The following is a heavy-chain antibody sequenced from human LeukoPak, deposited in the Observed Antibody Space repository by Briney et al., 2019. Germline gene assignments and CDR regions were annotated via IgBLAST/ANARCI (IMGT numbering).Heavy chain of an antibody. V-gene: IGHV4-59*01. D-gene: IGHD2-2*01. J-gene: IGHJ5*02. CDR3: ARQAVPAAKKNWFDP. Sequence: PSETLSLTCTVSGGSISSYYWSWIRQPPGKGLEWIGYIYYSGSTNYNPPLKSRVTISVDTSKNQFSLKLSSVTAADTAVYYCARQAVPAAKKNWFDPWGQGTLVTVSS. CDR1: GGSISSYY. CDR2: IYYSGST.